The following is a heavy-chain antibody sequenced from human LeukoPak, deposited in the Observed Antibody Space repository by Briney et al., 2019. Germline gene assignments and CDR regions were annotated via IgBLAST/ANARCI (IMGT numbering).Heavy chain of an antibody. CDR3: AKATIQQWLVKVDSFDS. J-gene: IGHJ4*02. Sequence: GGSLSLSCTASGFTLSSYEMSWIRQAPGKGLEWVSCISGGGDTTNYADSVKGRFIISRDNSKNTLYLQMNSLRAEDTAIYYCAKATIQQWLVKVDSFDSWGQGILVTVSS. V-gene: IGHV3-23*01. D-gene: IGHD6-19*01. CDR1: GFTLSSYE. CDR2: ISGGGDTT.